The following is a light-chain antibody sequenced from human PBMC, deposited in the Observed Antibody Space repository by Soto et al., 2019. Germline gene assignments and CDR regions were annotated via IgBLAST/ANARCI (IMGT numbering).Light chain of an antibody. V-gene: IGKV1-39*01. CDR2: GAS. J-gene: IGKJ4*01. CDR3: QQTYSTLALT. CDR1: QNIDTF. Sequence: DIQMTQSPFSLAASVGDRVTVSCRSSQNIDTFLNWDRHQPGKAPELLIFGASRLHSGVPSRFSGGGSGTEVTLNISSLQPEDFATYYSQQTYSTLALTCGGGTKVEI.